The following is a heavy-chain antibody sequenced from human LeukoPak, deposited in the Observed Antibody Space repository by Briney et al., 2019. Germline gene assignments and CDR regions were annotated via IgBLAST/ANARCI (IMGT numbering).Heavy chain of an antibody. CDR2: INPNSGGT. D-gene: IGHD3-22*01. CDR1: GYTFTGYY. Sequence: ASVKVSCKASGYTFTGYYMHWVRQAPGQGLEWMGWINPNSGGTNYAQKFQGRVTMTRDTSISTAYMELSRLRSDDTAVYYCARTYYYDSSGYFGFDYWGQGTLVTVSS. V-gene: IGHV1-2*02. CDR3: ARTYYYDSSGYFGFDY. J-gene: IGHJ4*02.